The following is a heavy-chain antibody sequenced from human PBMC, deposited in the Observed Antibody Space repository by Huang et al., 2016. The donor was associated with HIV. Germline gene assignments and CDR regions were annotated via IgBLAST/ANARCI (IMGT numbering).Heavy chain of an antibody. CDR3: ARGIAAGDY. CDR1: GYIFSTYD. D-gene: IGHD6-25*01. V-gene: IGHV1-3*01. Sequence: QVQLVQSGAEVKKPGASVKVSCKASGYIFSTYDTHWVRQAPGQRLEWMGRINAGNGNTKYSQRFQGRVTSTRDTAANTAYVELSNLRSEDTGVYYCARGIAAGDYWGQGTLVTVSS. CDR2: INAGNGNT. J-gene: IGHJ4*02.